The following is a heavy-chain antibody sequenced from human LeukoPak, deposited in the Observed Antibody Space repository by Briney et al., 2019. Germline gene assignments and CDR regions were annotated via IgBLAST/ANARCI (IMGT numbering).Heavy chain of an antibody. V-gene: IGHV1-69*04. D-gene: IGHD2-2*01. CDR2: IIPILGIA. CDR3: ARDLWPPKSSSTILGYGMDV. Sequence: ASVKVSCKASGGTFSSYAISWVRQAPGQGLEWMGRIIPILGIANYAQKFQGRVTITADKSTGTAYMELSSLRSEDTAVYYCARDLWPPKSSSTILGYGMDVWGQGTTVIVSS. CDR1: GGTFSSYA. J-gene: IGHJ6*02.